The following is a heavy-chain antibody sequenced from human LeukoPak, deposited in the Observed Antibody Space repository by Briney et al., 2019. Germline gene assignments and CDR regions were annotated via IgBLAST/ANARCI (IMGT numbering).Heavy chain of an antibody. D-gene: IGHD2-2*02. CDR2: INHSGST. CDR1: GGSFSGYY. J-gene: IGHJ4*02. CDR3: ARDRYCSSTNCYIDY. V-gene: IGHV4-34*01. Sequence: SETLSLTCAVYGGSFSGYYWSWIRQPPGKGLEWIGEINHSGSTNYNPSLKSRVTISVDTSKNQFSLKLSSVTAADTAVYYCARDRYCSSTNCYIDYWGQGTLVTVSS.